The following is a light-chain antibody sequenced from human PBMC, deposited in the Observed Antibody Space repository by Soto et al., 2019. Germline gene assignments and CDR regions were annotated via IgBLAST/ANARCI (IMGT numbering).Light chain of an antibody. Sequence: DIQMAQSPSSLSASVGDRATITCRARQNINIYLYWYQQKPGKAPKVLIYAASSLQSGVPSRFSGSRSGTDFNPTISSPQPEDFATYYGQQSSCIPRTFGQGTKLEIK. CDR1: QNINIY. CDR3: QQSSCIPRT. CDR2: AAS. V-gene: IGKV1-39*01. J-gene: IGKJ2*01.